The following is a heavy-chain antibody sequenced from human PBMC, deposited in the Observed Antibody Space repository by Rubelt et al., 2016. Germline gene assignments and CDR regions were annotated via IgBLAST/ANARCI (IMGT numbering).Heavy chain of an antibody. D-gene: IGHD4-23*01. CDR1: GYTFTSYY. Sequence: QVQLVQSGAEVKKPGASVKVSCKASGYTFTSYYMHWVRQAPGQGLEWMGIINPSGGSTSYAQKFQGRVTMTRDTSTSTVYMELSSLTSDDTAVYYCARDVGGNSVLYYFDYWGQGTLVTVSS. CDR2: INPSGGST. CDR3: ARDVGGNSVLYYFDY. V-gene: IGHV1-46*01. J-gene: IGHJ4*02.